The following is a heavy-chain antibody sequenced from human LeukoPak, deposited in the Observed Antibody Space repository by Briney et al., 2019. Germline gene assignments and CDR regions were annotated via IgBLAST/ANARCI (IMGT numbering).Heavy chain of an antibody. V-gene: IGHV6-1*01. CDR1: GDSVSSNSAA. CDR3: AREGPGIVATTLFHKSFDY. CDR2: TYYRSKWYN. J-gene: IGHJ4*02. D-gene: IGHD5-12*01. Sequence: SQTLSLTCAISGDSVSSNSAAWNWIRQSPSRGLEWLGRTYYRSKWYNDYAVSVKSRITINPDTSKNQFSLQLNSVTPEDTAVYYCAREGPGIVATTLFHKSFDYWGQGTLVTVSS.